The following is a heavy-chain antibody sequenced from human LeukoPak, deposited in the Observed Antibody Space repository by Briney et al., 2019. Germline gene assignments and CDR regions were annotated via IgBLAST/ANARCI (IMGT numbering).Heavy chain of an antibody. CDR2: LSGSGGST. CDR1: GFTFSNYA. J-gene: IGHJ4*02. Sequence: GGSLRLSCAASGFTFSNYAVNWFRQAPGKGLEWVSGLSGSGGSTYYADSVKGRFTISRDNSKNTLYLQMNSLRAADTAVYYCAKDIDGYNIYYFEYWGQGTLVTVSS. D-gene: IGHD5-24*01. V-gene: IGHV3-23*01. CDR3: AKDIDGYNIYYFEY.